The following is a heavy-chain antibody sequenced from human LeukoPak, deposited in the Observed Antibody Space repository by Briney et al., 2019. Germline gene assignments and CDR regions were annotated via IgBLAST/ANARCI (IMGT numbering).Heavy chain of an antibody. D-gene: IGHD2-15*01. CDR3: ARVGAHCSGGSCYPTRAFDI. Sequence: SGTLSLTCAVSGVSISSSNWWSWVRQPPGKGLEWIGEIYHSGSTNYNPSLKSRVTISVDTSKNQFSLKLSSVTAADTAVYYCARVGAHCSGGSCYPTRAFDIWGQGTMVTVSS. CDR2: IYHSGST. CDR1: GVSISSSNW. V-gene: IGHV4-4*02. J-gene: IGHJ3*02.